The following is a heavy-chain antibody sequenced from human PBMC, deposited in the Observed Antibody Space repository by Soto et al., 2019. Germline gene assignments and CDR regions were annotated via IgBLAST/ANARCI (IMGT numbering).Heavy chain of an antibody. V-gene: IGHV3-48*02. CDR3: ASVRSLYYYGMDV. J-gene: IGHJ6*02. Sequence: EVQLVESGGDLVQPGGSLRLSCAASGFTFGSYSMNWVRQAPGKGLEWVSYISSSSSTIYYADSVKGRFTISRDNAKNSLYLQMNSLRDEDTAVYYCASVRSLYYYGMDVWGQGTTVTVSS. CDR1: GFTFGSYS. CDR2: ISSSSSTI. D-gene: IGHD1-26*01.